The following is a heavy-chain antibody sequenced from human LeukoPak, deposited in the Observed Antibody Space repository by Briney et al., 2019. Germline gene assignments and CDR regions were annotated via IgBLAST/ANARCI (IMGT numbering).Heavy chain of an antibody. Sequence: GGSLRLSCAASGFTFNNYAMDWVRQAPGKGLEWVSSISGGGETTYYADSAKGRFTISRDNSQNTLYLQMNSLRAEDAAVYYCARDYADYVGYFFFDYWGQGTLVTVSS. D-gene: IGHD4-17*01. J-gene: IGHJ4*02. CDR2: ISGGGETT. CDR3: ARDYADYVGYFFFDY. CDR1: GFTFNNYA. V-gene: IGHV3-23*01.